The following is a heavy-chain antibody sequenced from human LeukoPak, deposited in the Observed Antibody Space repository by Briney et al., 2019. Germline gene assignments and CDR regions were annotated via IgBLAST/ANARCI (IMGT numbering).Heavy chain of an antibody. J-gene: IGHJ6*02. CDR3: ARVGSSSSAHYYYYGMDV. D-gene: IGHD6-6*01. V-gene: IGHV3-9*01. CDR1: GFTFDDYA. CDR2: ISWNSGSI. Sequence: GRSLRLSCAASGFTFDDYAMHWVRQAPGKGLEWVSGISWNSGSIGYADSVKGRFTISRDNAKNSLYLQMNSLRAEDTAVYYCARVGSSSSAHYYYYGMDVWGQGTTVTVSS.